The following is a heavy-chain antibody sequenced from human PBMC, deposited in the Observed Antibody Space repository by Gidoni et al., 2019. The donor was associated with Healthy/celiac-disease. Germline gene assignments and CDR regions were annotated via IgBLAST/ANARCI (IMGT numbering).Heavy chain of an antibody. D-gene: IGHD6-19*01. CDR2: INHSGST. V-gene: IGHV4-34*01. CDR1: GGSFSGYY. Sequence: QVQLQQWGAGLLKPSETLSLTCAVYGGSFSGYYWIWIRQPPGKGLEWIGEINHSGSTNYNPSLKSRVTISVDTSKNQFSLKLSSVTAADTAVYYCARRRIAVAANRIYGMDVWGQGTTVTVSS. J-gene: IGHJ6*02. CDR3: ARRRIAVAANRIYGMDV.